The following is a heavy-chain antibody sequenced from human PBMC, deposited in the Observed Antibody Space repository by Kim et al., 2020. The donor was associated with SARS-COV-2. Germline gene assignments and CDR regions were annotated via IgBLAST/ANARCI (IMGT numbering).Heavy chain of an antibody. J-gene: IGHJ3*02. Sequence: SETLSLTCTVSGGSISSGGYYWSWIRQHPGKGLEWIGYIYYSGSTYYNPSLKSRVTISVDTSKNQFSLKLSSVTAADTAVYYCARDVDTAMVKANAFDIWGQGTMVTVSS. D-gene: IGHD5-18*01. CDR2: IYYSGST. V-gene: IGHV4-31*03. CDR1: GGSISSGGYY. CDR3: ARDVDTAMVKANAFDI.